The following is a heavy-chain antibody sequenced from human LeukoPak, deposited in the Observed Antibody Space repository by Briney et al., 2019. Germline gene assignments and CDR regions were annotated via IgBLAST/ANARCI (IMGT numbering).Heavy chain of an antibody. J-gene: IGHJ4*02. D-gene: IGHD3-10*01. V-gene: IGHV4-61*08. Sequence: SETLSLTCTVSGGSISSGDYYWNWIRQPPGKGLEWIGYIYYSGSTNYNPSLKSRVTISVDTSKNQFSLKLSSVTAADTAVYYCARVPGGGTYYEFLDYWGQGTLVTVSS. CDR2: IYYSGST. CDR3: ARVPGGGTYYEFLDY. CDR1: GGSISSGDYY.